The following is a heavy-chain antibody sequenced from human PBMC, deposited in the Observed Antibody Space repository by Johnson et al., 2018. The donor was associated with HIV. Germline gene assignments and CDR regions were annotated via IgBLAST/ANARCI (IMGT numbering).Heavy chain of an antibody. CDR3: TTEFTMVQGLI. D-gene: IGHD3-10*01. CDR2: LYSGGST. CDR1: GFTVSSNY. V-gene: IGHV3-66*01. J-gene: IGHJ3*02. Sequence: VQLVESGGGLVQPGGSLRLSCAASGFTVSSNYMSWVRQAPGKGLEWVSVLYSGGSTYYADSVKGRFTISRDNSKNTLYLQMNSLRAEDTAVYYCTTEFTMVQGLIWGQGTMVTVSS.